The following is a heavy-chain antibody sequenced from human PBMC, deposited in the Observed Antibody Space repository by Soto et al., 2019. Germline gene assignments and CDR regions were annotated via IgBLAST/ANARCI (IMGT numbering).Heavy chain of an antibody. Sequence: EVQLLESGGGLVQPGGSLRLSCAASGFTFSSYAMSWVRQAPGKGLEWVSAISGSGGSTYYADSVKGRFTISRDNSKNTLYLQMNSLRAEDTAVYYCANYHEYCSSWLSSHSWFDPWGQGTLVTVSS. D-gene: IGHD6-13*01. V-gene: IGHV3-23*01. J-gene: IGHJ5*02. CDR3: ANYHEYCSSWLSSHSWFDP. CDR2: ISGSGGST. CDR1: GFTFSSYA.